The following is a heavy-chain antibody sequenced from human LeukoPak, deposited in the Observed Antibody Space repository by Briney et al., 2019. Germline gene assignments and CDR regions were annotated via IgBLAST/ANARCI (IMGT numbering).Heavy chain of an antibody. Sequence: SETLSLTCTVSGYSISSGYYWGWIRQPPGKGLEWIGSIYHSGSTYYNPSLKSRVTISVDTSKNQFSLKLSSVTAADTAVYYCARVVDTATNDYWGQGTLVTVSS. CDR2: IYHSGST. CDR1: GYSISSGYY. V-gene: IGHV4-38-2*02. J-gene: IGHJ4*02. CDR3: ARVVDTATNDY. D-gene: IGHD5-18*01.